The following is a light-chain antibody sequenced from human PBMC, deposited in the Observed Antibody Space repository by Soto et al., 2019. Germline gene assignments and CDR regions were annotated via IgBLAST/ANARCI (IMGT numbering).Light chain of an antibody. CDR2: KVS. CDR3: MQGTLWPYT. J-gene: IGKJ2*01. V-gene: IGKV2-30*01. Sequence: DVVMTQSPLSLPVTLGQPASISCRASQSLVYGDGKTYLNWFQQRPGQSPRRLIYKVSVRDSGVRDRFCVSRSGPDFTLKISRVEAEDVGIYYCMQGTLWPYTFGQGPKLEIK. CDR1: QSLVYGDGKTY.